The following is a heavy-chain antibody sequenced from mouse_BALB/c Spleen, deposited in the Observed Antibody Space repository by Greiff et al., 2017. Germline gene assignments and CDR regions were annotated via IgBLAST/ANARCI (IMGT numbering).Heavy chain of an antibody. Sequence: EVQVVESGGGLVKPGGSLKLSCAASGFTFSSYAMSWVRQSPEKRLEWVAEISSGGSYTYYPDTVTGRFTISRDNAKNTLYLEMSSLRSEDTAMYYCARIGDGYYFDYWGQGTTLTVSS. CDR2: ISSGGSYT. CDR3: ARIGDGYYFDY. J-gene: IGHJ2*01. CDR1: GFTFSSYA. V-gene: IGHV5-9-4*01. D-gene: IGHD2-3*01.